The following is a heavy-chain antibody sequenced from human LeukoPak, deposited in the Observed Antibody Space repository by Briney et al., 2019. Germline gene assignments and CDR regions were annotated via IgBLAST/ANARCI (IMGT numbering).Heavy chain of an antibody. Sequence: GGSLRLSCAASGSTFSSYSMNWVRQAPGKGLEWVSSISSSSSYIYYADSVKGRFTISRDNAKNSLYLQMNSLRAEDTAVYYCARGLTGYSGYEVNWGQGTLVTVSS. D-gene: IGHD5-12*01. CDR2: ISSSSSYI. J-gene: IGHJ4*02. V-gene: IGHV3-21*01. CDR3: ARGLTGYSGYEVN. CDR1: GSTFSSYS.